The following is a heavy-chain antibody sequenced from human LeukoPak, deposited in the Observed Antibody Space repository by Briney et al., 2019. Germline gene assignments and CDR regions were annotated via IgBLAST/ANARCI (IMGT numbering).Heavy chain of an antibody. CDR1: GFTVSSNY. CDR2: IYSGGST. D-gene: IGHD3-22*01. V-gene: IGHV3-53*01. J-gene: IGHJ3*02. Sequence: GGSLRLSCAASGFTVSSNYMSWVRQAPGKGLEWVSVIYSGGSTYYADSVKGRFTISRDNAKNSLYLQMNSLRAEDTAVHYCARDAMIVDDASDIWGQGTMVTVSS. CDR3: ARDAMIVDDASDI.